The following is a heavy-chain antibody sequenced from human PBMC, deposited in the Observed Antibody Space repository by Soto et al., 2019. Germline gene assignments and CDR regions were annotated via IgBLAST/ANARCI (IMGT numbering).Heavy chain of an antibody. CDR1: GFTFSSYW. J-gene: IGHJ4*02. V-gene: IGHV3-74*01. CDR3: ARRRGSSGWKTNFDF. D-gene: IGHD6-19*01. Sequence: EVQLVESGGGLVQPGGSLRLSCAASGFTFSSYWMHWVRQAPGKGLVWVSRIYNDGSSTSYADSVKGRFTISRDNAKHTLYLQMNSLRAEDTAVYYCARRRGSSGWKTNFDFWGQGTLVTVSS. CDR2: IYNDGSST.